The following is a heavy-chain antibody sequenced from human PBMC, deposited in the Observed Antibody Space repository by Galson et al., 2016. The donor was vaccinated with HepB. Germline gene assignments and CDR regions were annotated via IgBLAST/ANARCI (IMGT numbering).Heavy chain of an antibody. V-gene: IGHV3-23*01. J-gene: IGHJ4*02. D-gene: IGHD4-23*01. CDR1: GFTFSGYA. Sequence: SLRLSCAASGFTFSGYAMTWVRQAPGKGLEWVSGIGGSGGSTYYADSVKGRFTISRDNSKNTLFLQMDSLRVEDTAVYYCAKRGGNWGSYFDYWGQETLVTVSS. CDR2: IGGSGGST. CDR3: AKRGGNWGSYFDY.